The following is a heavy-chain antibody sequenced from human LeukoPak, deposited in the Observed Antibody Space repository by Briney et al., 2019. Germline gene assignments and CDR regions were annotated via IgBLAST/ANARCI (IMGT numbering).Heavy chain of an antibody. D-gene: IGHD6-13*01. CDR3: AKSPAAPYYFDY. V-gene: IGHV3-23*01. CDR1: GFALSSYV. J-gene: IGHJ4*02. Sequence: GGSLRLSCAASGFALSSYVMSWVRQAPGKGLGWVSTITVGGGTYYADSVKGRFTISRDNSKNTLFLQMNTLGAEDTALFSCAKSPAAPYYFDYWGQGTLVTVSS. CDR2: ITVGGGT.